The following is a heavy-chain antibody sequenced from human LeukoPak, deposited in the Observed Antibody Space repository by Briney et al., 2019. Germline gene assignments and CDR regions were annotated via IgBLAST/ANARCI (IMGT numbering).Heavy chain of an antibody. V-gene: IGHV1-24*01. D-gene: IGHD3-16*01. CDR2: FDPEDGET. J-gene: IGHJ6*02. Sequence: ASVKVSCKVSGYTLTELSMHWVRQAPGKGLEWMGRFDPEDGETIYAQKFQGRVTMTEDTSTNTAYMELSSLRSEDTAVYYCARDPDDSPRFGNYGMDVWGQGTTVTVSS. CDR3: ARDPDDSPRFGNYGMDV. CDR1: GYTLTELS.